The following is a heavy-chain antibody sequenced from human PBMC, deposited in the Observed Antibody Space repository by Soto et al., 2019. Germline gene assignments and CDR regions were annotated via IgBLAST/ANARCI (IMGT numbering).Heavy chain of an antibody. V-gene: IGHV3-53*01. J-gene: IGHJ4*02. CDR3: ARGSNFDPYSIHD. CDR1: GFTVSSNY. D-gene: IGHD3-9*01. CDR2: IYSGGST. Sequence: RSLRRSCAASGFTVSSNYMSWVRQAPGKGLEWVSVIYSGGSTYYADSVKGRFTISRDNSKNTLYLQMNSLRAEDTAVYYCARGSNFDPYSIHDRGQATPVTLSS.